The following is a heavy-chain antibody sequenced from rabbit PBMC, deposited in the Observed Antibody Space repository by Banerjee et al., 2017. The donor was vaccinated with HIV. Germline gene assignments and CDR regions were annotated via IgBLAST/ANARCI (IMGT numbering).Heavy chain of an antibody. Sequence: QEQLVESGGGLVQPEGSLTLTCTASGFSFSNGYVICWVRQAPGKGLEWIACIWTGSSGGTWYARWAKGRFTISKTSSTTVTLQMTGLTAADTATYFCARSSGDVSLNLWGQGTLVTVS. CDR2: IWTGSSGGT. V-gene: IGHV1S45*01. CDR1: GFSFSNGYV. D-gene: IGHD2-1*01. CDR3: ARSSGDVSLNL. J-gene: IGHJ4*01.